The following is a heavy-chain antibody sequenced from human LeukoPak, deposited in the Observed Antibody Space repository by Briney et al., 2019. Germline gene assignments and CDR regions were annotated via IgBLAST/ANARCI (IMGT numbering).Heavy chain of an antibody. D-gene: IGHD6-19*01. CDR2: ISYSGST. Sequence: SETLSLTCTVSGGSISSSSYYWGWLRRPPGKGLEWIGSISYSGSTYFNPSLKSRVTISVDTSKNQFSLKLSSVTAADTAVYYCARVPGAVGLFDYWGQGSLVTVSS. V-gene: IGHV4-39*01. CDR3: ARVPGAVGLFDY. CDR1: GGSISSSSYY. J-gene: IGHJ4*02.